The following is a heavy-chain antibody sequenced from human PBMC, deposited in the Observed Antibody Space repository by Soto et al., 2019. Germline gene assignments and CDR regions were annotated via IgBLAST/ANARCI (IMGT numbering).Heavy chain of an antibody. Sequence: GALRLSCAASGFTFSSHNMNWVRQAPGKGLEWVSSISSSGSYIYYADSLKGRFTISRDNAKSSLFLQMNSRRAEDTAMYYCARDSTGDNGLIDHWGRGALVTVSS. CDR3: ARDSTGDNGLIDH. CDR2: ISSSGSYI. V-gene: IGHV3-21*01. J-gene: IGHJ4*02. D-gene: IGHD4-17*01. CDR1: GFTFSSHN.